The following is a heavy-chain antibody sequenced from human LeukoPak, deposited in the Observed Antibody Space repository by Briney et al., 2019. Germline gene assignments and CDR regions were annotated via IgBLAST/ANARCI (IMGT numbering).Heavy chain of an antibody. CDR3: ARGARRITPGFANAFDI. Sequence: GASVKVSCKASGYTFTSYGISWVRQAPGQGLEWMGWISAYNGNTNDAQKLQGRVTMTTDTSTRPAYMELRSLRSDDTAVYYCARGARRITPGFANAFDIWGQGTMVTVSS. CDR1: GYTFTSYG. CDR2: ISAYNGNT. J-gene: IGHJ3*02. V-gene: IGHV1-18*01. D-gene: IGHD6-6*01.